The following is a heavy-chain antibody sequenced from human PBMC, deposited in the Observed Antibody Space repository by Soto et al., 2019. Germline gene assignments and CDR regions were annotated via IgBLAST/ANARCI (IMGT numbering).Heavy chain of an antibody. D-gene: IGHD3-16*01. CDR2: VHYSGSI. J-gene: IGHJ6*02. CDR1: GGSISYEYYH. Sequence: QAQLQQSGPGLVKPSQTLSLTCTVSGGSISYEYYHWTWIRQSPGKGLEWIGYVHYSGSIMYNPSFKSRVTISVDTSKNQFSLHLSSVTAADTAVYFCVSEDDGGDREYYGLDVWGQGTTVTVSS. V-gene: IGHV4-30-4*08. CDR3: VSEDDGGDREYYGLDV.